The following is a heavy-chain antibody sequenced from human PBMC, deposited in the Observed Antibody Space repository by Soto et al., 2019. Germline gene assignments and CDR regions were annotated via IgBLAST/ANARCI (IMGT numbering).Heavy chain of an antibody. CDR1: GGSISSGGYY. V-gene: IGHV4-31*03. D-gene: IGHD3-16*01. CDR2: IYYSGST. Sequence: PSETLSLTCTVSGGSISSGGYYWSWIRQHPGKGLEWIGYIYYSGSTYYNPSLKSRVTISVDTSKNQFSLKLSSVTAADTAVYYCARGQGYYDYIWGSYKGSSDYWGQGTLVTVSS. CDR3: ARGQGYYDYIWGSYKGSSDY. J-gene: IGHJ4*02.